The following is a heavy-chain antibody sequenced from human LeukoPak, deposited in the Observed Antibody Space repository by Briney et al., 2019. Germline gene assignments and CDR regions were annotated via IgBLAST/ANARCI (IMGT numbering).Heavy chain of an antibody. V-gene: IGHV4-34*01. CDR3: ARVRDSSSSYTAIDY. D-gene: IGHD6-6*01. J-gene: IGHJ4*02. Sequence: PSETLSLTCAVYGGSFSGYYWSWIRQPPGKGLEWIGEINHSGSTNYNPSLKSRVTISVDTSKNQFSLKLSSVTAADTAVYYCARVRDSSSSYTAIDYWGQGTLVTVSS. CDR2: INHSGST. CDR1: GGSFSGYY.